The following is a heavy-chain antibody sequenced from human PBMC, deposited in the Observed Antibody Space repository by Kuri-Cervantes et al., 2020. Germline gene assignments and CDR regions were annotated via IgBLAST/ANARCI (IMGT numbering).Heavy chain of an antibody. CDR1: GGSISSYY. J-gene: IGHJ4*02. CDR3: SLSSSGWSIRGGYYFDY. V-gene: IGHV4-59*01. CDR2: IYYSGST. D-gene: IGHD6-19*01. Sequence: ESLKISCTVSGGSISSYYWSWIRQPPGKGLEWIGYIYYSGSTNYNPSLKSRVTISVDTSKNQFSLKLSSVTAADTAVYYCSLSSSGWSIRGGYYFDYWGQGTLVTVSS.